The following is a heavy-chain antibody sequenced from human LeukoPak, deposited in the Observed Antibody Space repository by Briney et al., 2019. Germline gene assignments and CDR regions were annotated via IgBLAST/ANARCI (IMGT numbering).Heavy chain of an antibody. D-gene: IGHD6-19*01. CDR1: GFTFSSYN. CDR3: ARAGSGWYPVN. V-gene: IGHV3-21*01. CDR2: ISDGGNSV. J-gene: IGHJ4*02. Sequence: GGSLRLSCAASGFTFSSYNMNWVRQAPGKGLEWVSSISDGGNSVFYAGSVKGRFTISRDNAKNSLYLQMNSLRAEDTAIYYCARAGSGWYPVNWGQGTLVTVSP.